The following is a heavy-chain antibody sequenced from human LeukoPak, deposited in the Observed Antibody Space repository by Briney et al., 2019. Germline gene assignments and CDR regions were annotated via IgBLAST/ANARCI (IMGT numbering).Heavy chain of an antibody. V-gene: IGHV3-7*03. J-gene: IGHJ6*03. CDR2: IKHDGSEK. D-gene: IGHD3-16*01. Sequence: GGSLRLSCEASGFTFNTYLMSWVRQAPGKGLEWVANIKHDGSEKDSVDSVKGRFTISRDNAENSLFLHMSSLRAEDTAVYFCAREQRGGLSANLGGLFASYYTYYYMDVWGRGTTVTVSS. CDR1: GFTFNTYL. CDR3: AREQRGGLSANLGGLFASYYTYYYMDV.